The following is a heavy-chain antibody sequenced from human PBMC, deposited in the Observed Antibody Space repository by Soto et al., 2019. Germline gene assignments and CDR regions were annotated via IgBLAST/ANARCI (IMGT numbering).Heavy chain of an antibody. CDR2: ISGSGGST. D-gene: IGHD6-19*01. Sequence: EVQLLESGGGLVQPGGSLRLSCAASGFTFSSYAMSWVRQAPGKGLEWVSAISGSGGSTYYADSVKGRFTISRDNSKNTLYLQMNSLRAEDTAVYYCANLSSSISGWYSYWGQGTLVTVSS. CDR3: ANLSSSISGWYSY. J-gene: IGHJ4*02. CDR1: GFTFSSYA. V-gene: IGHV3-23*01.